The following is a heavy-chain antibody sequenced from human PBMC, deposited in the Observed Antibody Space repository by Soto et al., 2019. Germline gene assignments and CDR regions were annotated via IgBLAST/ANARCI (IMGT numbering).Heavy chain of an antibody. CDR1: GFTFSSYG. D-gene: IGHD4-17*01. CDR2: ISYDGNNK. J-gene: IGHJ4*02. V-gene: IGHV3-30*03. CDR3: ARFSSHGDPLYFDY. Sequence: GGSLILSCEASGFTFSSYGMHWVRQAPGKGLEWVAVISYDGNNKYYADSVKGRFTISRDNSKNTMYLQMNSLRPEDTAVYYCARFSSHGDPLYFDYWGQGTLVTVSS.